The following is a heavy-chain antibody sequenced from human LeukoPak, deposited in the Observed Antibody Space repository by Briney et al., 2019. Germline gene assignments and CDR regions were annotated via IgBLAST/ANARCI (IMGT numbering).Heavy chain of an antibody. J-gene: IGHJ3*02. Sequence: ASVKVSCKVSGYALTELSMHWVRQAPGKGLEWMGGFDPEDGETIYAQKFQGRVTMTEETSTDTAYMELSSLRSEDTAVYYCATGQWELRRGAFDIWGQGTMVTVSS. CDR2: FDPEDGET. V-gene: IGHV1-24*01. CDR3: ATGQWELRRGAFDI. CDR1: GYALTELS. D-gene: IGHD1-26*01.